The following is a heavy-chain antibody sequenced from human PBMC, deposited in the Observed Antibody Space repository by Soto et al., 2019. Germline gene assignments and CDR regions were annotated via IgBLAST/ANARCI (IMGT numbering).Heavy chain of an antibody. J-gene: IGHJ4*02. Sequence: TLSLTCAVSGYSISSGYYWGWIRQPPGKGLEWIGSIYHSGSTYYNPSLKSRVTISVDTSKNQFSLKLSSVTAADTAVYYCARDPSYISGYFDYWGQGTLVTVSS. D-gene: IGHD6-19*01. CDR3: ARDPSYISGYFDY. V-gene: IGHV4-38-2*02. CDR1: GYSISSGYY. CDR2: IYHSGST.